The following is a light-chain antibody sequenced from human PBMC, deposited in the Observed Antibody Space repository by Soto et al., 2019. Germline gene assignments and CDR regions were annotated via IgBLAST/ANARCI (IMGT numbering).Light chain of an antibody. CDR1: QSISSY. CDR2: DAS. V-gene: IGKV3-11*01. CDR3: QRRFPGPS. Sequence: ETVLTQSPATLSLSPGERATLSCRASQSISSYLAWYQQKPGQAPRLLIYDASNRATGIPARFSGSGSGTDFPLPFGGLEPEVFPFYYCQRRFPGPSLGPGTRVNIK. J-gene: IGKJ3*01.